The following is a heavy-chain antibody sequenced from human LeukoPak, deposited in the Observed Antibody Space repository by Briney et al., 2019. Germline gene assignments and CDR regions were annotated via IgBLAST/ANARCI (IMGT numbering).Heavy chain of an antibody. J-gene: IGHJ1*01. D-gene: IGHD6-13*01. CDR2: INHSGST. CDR3: ARGSIAAAGTQL. Sequence: SETLSLTCAVYGGSFSGYYWSWIRQPPGKGLEWIGGINHSGSTNYNPSLKSRVTISVDTSKNQFSLKLSSVTAADTAVYYCARGSIAAAGTQLWGQGTLVTVSS. V-gene: IGHV4-34*01. CDR1: GGSFSGYY.